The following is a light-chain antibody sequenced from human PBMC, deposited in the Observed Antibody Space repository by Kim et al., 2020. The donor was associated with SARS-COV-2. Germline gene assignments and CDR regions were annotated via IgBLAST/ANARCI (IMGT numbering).Light chain of an antibody. V-gene: IGKV1-9*01. Sequence: IQLTQSPSSLSASVGDRVTITCRASQGISSYLAWYQQIPGKAPKLLIYLASTLQSGVPSRFSGSGSGTDFTLTISSLQPEDFATYYCQQLNTYPHTFGQGTKLEIK. CDR2: LAS. CDR1: QGISSY. CDR3: QQLNTYPHT. J-gene: IGKJ2*01.